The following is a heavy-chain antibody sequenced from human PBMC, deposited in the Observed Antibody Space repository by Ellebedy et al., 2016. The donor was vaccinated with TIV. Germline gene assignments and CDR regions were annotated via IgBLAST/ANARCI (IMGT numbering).Heavy chain of an antibody. D-gene: IGHD4-23*01. CDR1: GFTFSRNW. CDR2: IKQDGSEK. Sequence: PGGSLRLSCEASGFTFSRNWISWFRLAPGKGLEWVANIKQDGSEKYYGDSVKGRFTISRDNAKNSEYLQLSSLGAEDTAVYYWARDVWGGGLAWGQGTPVTVSS. CDR3: ARDVWGGGLA. V-gene: IGHV3-7*01. J-gene: IGHJ5*02.